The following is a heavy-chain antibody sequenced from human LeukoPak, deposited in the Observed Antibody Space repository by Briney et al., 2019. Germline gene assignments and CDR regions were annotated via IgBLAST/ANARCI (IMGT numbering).Heavy chain of an antibody. CDR3: ATPGPGEDYYMDV. J-gene: IGHJ6*03. CDR1: GFTFSSYA. Sequence: GGSLRLSCAASGFTFSSYAMHWVRQAPGKGLEWVAVISYDGSNKYYADSVKGRFTISRDNSKNTLYLQMNSLRAEDTAVYYCATPGPGEDYYMDVWGKGTTVTVSS. CDR2: ISYDGSNK. D-gene: IGHD3-10*01. V-gene: IGHV3-30*04.